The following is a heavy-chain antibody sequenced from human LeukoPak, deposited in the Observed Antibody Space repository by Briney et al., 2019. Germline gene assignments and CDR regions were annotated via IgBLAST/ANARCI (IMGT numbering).Heavy chain of an antibody. D-gene: IGHD4-17*01. CDR3: ARGLRGNYGMDV. CDR2: IKYDGSST. J-gene: IGHJ6*02. Sequence: QTGGSLRLSCVASGFTFNDYWMHWVRQAPGKGLVWVSRIKYDGSSTNSADSVKGRFTISIDDAKNTLYLQMNSLRVEDTAVYYCARGLRGNYGMDVWGQGTTVTVSS. V-gene: IGHV3-74*01. CDR1: GFTFNDYW.